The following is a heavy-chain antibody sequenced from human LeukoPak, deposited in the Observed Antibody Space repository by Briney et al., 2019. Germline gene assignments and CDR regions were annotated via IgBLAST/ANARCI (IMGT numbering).Heavy chain of an antibody. J-gene: IGHJ4*02. D-gene: IGHD6-13*01. Sequence: SETLSLTCAVSGGSISSSSHYWGWIRQPPGKRLEWIGSIYYNGSTYYNPSLKSRVTISVDTSKNQFSLRLSSVTAADMAVYFCARLGYSVSWTDCWGQGTLVTVSS. V-gene: IGHV4-39*01. CDR1: GGSISSSSHY. CDR2: IYYNGST. CDR3: ARLGYSVSWTDC.